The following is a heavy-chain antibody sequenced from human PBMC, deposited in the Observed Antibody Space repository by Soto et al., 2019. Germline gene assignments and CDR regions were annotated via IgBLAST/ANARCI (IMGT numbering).Heavy chain of an antibody. V-gene: IGHV1-18*01. CDR1: GYTFTSYG. J-gene: IGHJ4*02. Sequence: ASVKVSCKAYGYTFTSYGIGWVRQAPGQGLEWMGWISGNNGNTKYIEKHQGRLTMTTDTTTSTAYMELKSLRSEDTAVYYCAREVAVGATNYFDYWGQGTLVTVSS. D-gene: IGHD1-26*01. CDR3: AREVAVGATNYFDY. CDR2: ISGNNGNT.